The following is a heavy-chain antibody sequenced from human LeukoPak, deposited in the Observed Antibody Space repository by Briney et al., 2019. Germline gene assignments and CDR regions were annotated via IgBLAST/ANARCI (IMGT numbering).Heavy chain of an antibody. J-gene: IGHJ3*02. Sequence: GGSLRLSCAASGFTFSNAWISWVRQAPGKGLEWVGRIKSKTDGGTTDYAAPVKGRFTISRDDSKNTLYLQMNSLKTEDTAVYYCTTGYYYDSSGYYLSAFDIWGQGTMVTVSS. CDR1: GFTFSNAW. CDR2: IKSKTDGGTT. V-gene: IGHV3-15*01. CDR3: TTGYYYDSSGYYLSAFDI. D-gene: IGHD3-22*01.